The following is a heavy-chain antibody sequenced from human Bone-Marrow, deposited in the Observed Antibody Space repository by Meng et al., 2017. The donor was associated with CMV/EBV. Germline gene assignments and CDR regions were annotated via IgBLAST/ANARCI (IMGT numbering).Heavy chain of an antibody. CDR3: AKGFSSVGATPLFDY. CDR1: GFTFSSYA. CDR2: ISGSGGST. D-gene: IGHD1-26*01. J-gene: IGHJ4*02. V-gene: IGHV3-23*04. Sequence: EVQLVESGGGLVQPGGSLSLSCTASGFTFSSYAMNWVRQSPRKGLEWVSGISGSGGSTYYADSVKGRLTISRDNSKNTLYLQMNSLRAEDTALYYCAKGFSSVGATPLFDYWGQGTLVTVSS.